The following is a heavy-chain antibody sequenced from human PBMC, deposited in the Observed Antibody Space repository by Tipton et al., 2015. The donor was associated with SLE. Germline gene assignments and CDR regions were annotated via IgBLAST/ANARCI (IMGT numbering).Heavy chain of an antibody. CDR3: ARVLAGDYTEYFEH. D-gene: IGHD3-16*01. V-gene: IGHV4-61*02. CDR1: GGSISSGSHY. CDR2: IYTSGST. J-gene: IGHJ1*01. Sequence: TLSLTCTVSGGSISSGSHYWSWIRQPAGKGLEWIGRIYTSGSTNYNPSLKSRVTISVDTSKNQFSLRLSSVTAADTAVYYCARVLAGDYTEYFEHWGQGTLVTVSS.